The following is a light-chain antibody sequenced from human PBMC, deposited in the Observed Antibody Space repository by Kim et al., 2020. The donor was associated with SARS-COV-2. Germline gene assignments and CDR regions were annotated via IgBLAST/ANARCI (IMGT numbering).Light chain of an antibody. Sequence: QSALTQPASVPGSPGQSITISCTGTSSDVGGYNYVSWYQQHPGKAPKLMIYDVSKRPSGVSNRFSGSKSGNTASLTISGLQAEDEADYCCSSYTSSSTDVVFGGGTQLTVL. V-gene: IGLV2-14*01. CDR3: SSYTSSSTDVV. CDR2: DVS. J-gene: IGLJ2*01. CDR1: SSDVGGYNY.